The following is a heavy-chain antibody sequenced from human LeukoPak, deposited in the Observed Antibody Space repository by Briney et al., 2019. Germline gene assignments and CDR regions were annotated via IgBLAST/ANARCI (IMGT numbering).Heavy chain of an antibody. CDR3: ARVLRYPRYFDY. J-gene: IGHJ4*02. V-gene: IGHV4-34*01. CDR1: GGSFSGYY. CDR2: INHSGST. D-gene: IGHD3-9*01. Sequence: PSETLSLTCAVYGGSFSGYYWSWIRQPPGKGLEWIGEINHSGSTNYNPSLKSRVTISVDTSKNQFSLKLSSVTAADTAVYYCARVLRYPRYFDYWGQGTLVTVSS.